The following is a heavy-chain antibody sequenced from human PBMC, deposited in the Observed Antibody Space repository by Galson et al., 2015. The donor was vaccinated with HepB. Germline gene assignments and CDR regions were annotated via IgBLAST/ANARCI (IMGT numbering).Heavy chain of an antibody. CDR2: FDPENGDI. Sequence: SVKVSCKVSGYTLIELSMHWVRQAPGKGLEWMGGFDPENGDITHAQKFQGRVTMTEDTSTDTAYMELSSLRSEDTAVYYCATAGYDILSGYHGAGYYYGMDVWGQGTTVTVSS. D-gene: IGHD3-9*01. CDR3: ATAGYDILSGYHGAGYYYGMDV. J-gene: IGHJ6*02. CDR1: GYTLIELS. V-gene: IGHV1-24*01.